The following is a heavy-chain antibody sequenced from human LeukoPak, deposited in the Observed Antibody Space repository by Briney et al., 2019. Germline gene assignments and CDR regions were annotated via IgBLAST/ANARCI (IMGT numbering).Heavy chain of an antibody. D-gene: IGHD2-21*01. V-gene: IGHV4-34*01. J-gene: IGHJ3*02. CDR3: ARPVWRSRFDI. CDR1: GGSFSGYY. CDR2: INHSGST. Sequence: SETLSLACAVYGGSFSGYYWSWIRQPPGKGLEWIGEINHSGSTNYNPSLKSRVTISVDTSKNQFSLKLSSVTAADTAVYYCARPVWRSRFDIWGQGTMVTVSS.